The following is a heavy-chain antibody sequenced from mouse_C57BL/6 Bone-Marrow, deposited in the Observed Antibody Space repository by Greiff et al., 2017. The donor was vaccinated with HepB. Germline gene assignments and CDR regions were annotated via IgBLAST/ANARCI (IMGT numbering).Heavy chain of an antibody. D-gene: IGHD3-2*02. J-gene: IGHJ4*01. V-gene: IGHV1-82*01. Sequence: VQLQQSGPELVKPGASVKISCKASGYAFSSSWMNWVKQRPGKGLEWIGRIYPGDGDTNYNGKFKGKATLTADKSSSTAYMQLSSLTSEDSAVYFCARKAAQATYYYAMDYWGQGTSVTVSS. CDR1: GYAFSSSW. CDR2: IYPGDGDT. CDR3: ARKAAQATYYYAMDY.